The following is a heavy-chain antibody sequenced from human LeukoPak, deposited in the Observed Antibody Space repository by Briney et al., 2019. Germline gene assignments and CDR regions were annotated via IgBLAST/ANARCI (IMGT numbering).Heavy chain of an antibody. Sequence: ASVKVSCKASGYPFTSYYINWVRQAPGQGLEWMGWISVYNGDTNSAQNFQGRVTMTTDTSTDTAYMELRSLRYDDTAVYYCARDGLSYTNPNNWFDPWGQGTLVTVSS. CDR3: ARDGLSYTNPNNWFDP. CDR2: ISVYNGDT. CDR1: GYPFTSYY. D-gene: IGHD2-2*02. J-gene: IGHJ5*02. V-gene: IGHV1-18*01.